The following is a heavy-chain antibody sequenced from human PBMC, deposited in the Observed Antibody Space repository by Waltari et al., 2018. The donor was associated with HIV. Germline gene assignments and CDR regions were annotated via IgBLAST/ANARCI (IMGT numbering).Heavy chain of an antibody. Sequence: QVHLGESGGRVVQPGESLRLSCVTDGSTPTDYAPGWFRQMPGAGLQWVAILWPDGNTRFYAPVVGGRFSISRDNTKKTVFLQMGALRADDTGVYFCARQGNTGTYFGGHRWGRGT. J-gene: IGHJ4*02. V-gene: IGHV3-33*07. D-gene: IGHD3-10*01. CDR2: LWPDGNTR. CDR1: GSTPTDYA. CDR3: ARQGNTGTYFGGHR.